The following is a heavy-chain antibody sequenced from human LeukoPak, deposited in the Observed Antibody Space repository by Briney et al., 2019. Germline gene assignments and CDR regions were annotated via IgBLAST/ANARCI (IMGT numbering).Heavy chain of an antibody. Sequence: SSSSGSTIYYADSLKGRFTISRDNAKNSLYLQMNSLRAEDTAVYYCAKDLSAAVYLDAFDIWGQGTMVTVSS. CDR2: SSSSGSTI. D-gene: IGHD2-15*01. CDR3: AKDLSAAVYLDAFDI. V-gene: IGHV3-11*01. J-gene: IGHJ3*02.